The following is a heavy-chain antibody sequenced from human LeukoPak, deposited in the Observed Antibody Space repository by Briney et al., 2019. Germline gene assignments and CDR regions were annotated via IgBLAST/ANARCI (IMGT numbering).Heavy chain of an antibody. V-gene: IGHV4-38-2*01. D-gene: IGHD2-15*01. J-gene: IGHJ3*02. CDR2: IYHSGST. CDR3: ARHEVEDAFDI. CDR1: GYSISSGYY. Sequence: SETLSLTCAVSGYSISSGYYWGWIRQPPGKGLEWIGSIYHSGSTYYNPSLKSRVTISVDTSKNQFSLKLSSVTAADTAVYYCARHEVEDAFDIWGRGTMVTVSS.